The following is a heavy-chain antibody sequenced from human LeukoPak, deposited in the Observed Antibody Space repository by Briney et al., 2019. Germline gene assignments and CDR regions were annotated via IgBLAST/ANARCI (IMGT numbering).Heavy chain of an antibody. CDR3: ARGWYGPDS. V-gene: IGHV3-74*01. Sequence: GGSLRLSCAASGVTFSGHSMHWVRQAPGKGLVWVSGISRDGIITNYADAVKGRFTISRDNAKNTLYLQMNSLRVEDTAVYSCARGWYGPDSCGQGTLVTVSS. CDR1: GVTFSGHS. J-gene: IGHJ5*01. D-gene: IGHD1-14*01. CDR2: ISRDGIIT.